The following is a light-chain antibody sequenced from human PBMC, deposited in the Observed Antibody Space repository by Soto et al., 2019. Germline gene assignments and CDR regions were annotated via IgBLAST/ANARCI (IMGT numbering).Light chain of an antibody. V-gene: IGKV3-11*01. CDR1: QSLSSY. Sequence: EIVLTPSPATVSLSPGERATLSCWASQSLSSYLAWYQQKPGQAPRLLIYDASNRANGIPARFTGSGSGTDFTLTISSLEPEDFAVYFCQQRAGWPPTFGGGTKVDI. CDR3: QQRAGWPPT. J-gene: IGKJ4*01. CDR2: DAS.